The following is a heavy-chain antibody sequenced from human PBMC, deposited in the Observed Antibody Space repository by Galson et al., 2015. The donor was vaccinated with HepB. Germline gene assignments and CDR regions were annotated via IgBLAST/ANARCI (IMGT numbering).Heavy chain of an antibody. CDR3: VKEVYYCSSTSCYPPHFDY. CDR1: GFTFSSYA. V-gene: IGHV3-64D*06. J-gene: IGHJ4*02. Sequence: SLRLSCAASGFTFSSYAMHWVRQAPGKGLEYVSAISSNGGSTYYADSVKGRFTISRDNSKNTLYLQMSSLRAEDTAVYYCVKEVYYCSSTSCYPPHFDYWGQGTLVTVSS. CDR2: ISSNGGST. D-gene: IGHD2-2*01.